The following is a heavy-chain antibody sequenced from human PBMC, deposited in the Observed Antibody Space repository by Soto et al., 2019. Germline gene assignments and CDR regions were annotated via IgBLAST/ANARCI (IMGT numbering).Heavy chain of an antibody. Sequence: AGGSLRLSCAASGFTFSSYGMHWVRQAPGKGLEWVAVIWYDGSNKYYADSVKGRFTISRDNSKNTLYLQMNSLRAEDTAVYYCARSIAARLNWFDPWGQGTLVTVSS. CDR1: GFTFSSYG. J-gene: IGHJ5*02. V-gene: IGHV3-33*01. CDR2: IWYDGSNK. D-gene: IGHD6-6*01. CDR3: ARSIAARLNWFDP.